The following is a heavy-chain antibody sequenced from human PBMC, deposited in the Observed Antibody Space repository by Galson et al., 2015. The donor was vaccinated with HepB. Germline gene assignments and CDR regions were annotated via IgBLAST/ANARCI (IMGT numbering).Heavy chain of an antibody. CDR1: GFTFSSYS. J-gene: IGHJ4*02. D-gene: IGHD2-15*01. V-gene: IGHV3-21*01. Sequence: SLRLSCAASGFTFSSYSMNWVRQAPGEGLEWVSSITSSSSYIYYADSVKGRFTISRDNAKNSLYLQMNSLRAEDTAVYYCARGPYSLGYCSGDSCYTGHFDYWGQGTLVTVSS. CDR3: ARGPYSLGYCSGDSCYTGHFDY. CDR2: ITSSSSYI.